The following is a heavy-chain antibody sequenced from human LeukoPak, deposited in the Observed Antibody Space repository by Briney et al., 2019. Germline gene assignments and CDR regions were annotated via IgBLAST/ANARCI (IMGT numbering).Heavy chain of an antibody. CDR1: GFTFDDYV. CDR3: VKGRRIAAAGTYFDY. D-gene: IGHD6-13*01. Sequence: PGGSLILSCAASGFTFDDYVLHWVRQAPGKGLEWVSLLSGDGDSIYYADSVKGRFTISRDNSKTSLYLQMNSLRTEDTALYFCVKGRRIAAAGTYFDYWGQGALVAVSS. CDR2: LSGDGDSI. J-gene: IGHJ4*02. V-gene: IGHV3-43*02.